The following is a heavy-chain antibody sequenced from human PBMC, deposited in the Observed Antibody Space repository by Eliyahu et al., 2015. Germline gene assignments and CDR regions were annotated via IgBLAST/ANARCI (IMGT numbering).Heavy chain of an antibody. Sequence: EVQLVESGGGLVKPGGSLRLSCAASEFTFSSYSMNWVRQAPGKGLEWVSSISSSSGYIYYADSVKGRFTISRDNAKNSLYLQMNSLRAEDTAVYYCARAGGGYLWFDPWGQGTLVTVSS. CDR2: ISSSSGYI. D-gene: IGHD5-12*01. J-gene: IGHJ5*02. V-gene: IGHV3-21*01. CDR3: ARAGGGYLWFDP. CDR1: EFTFSSYS.